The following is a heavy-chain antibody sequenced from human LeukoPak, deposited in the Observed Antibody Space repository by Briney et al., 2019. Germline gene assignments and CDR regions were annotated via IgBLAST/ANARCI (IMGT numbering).Heavy chain of an antibody. J-gene: IGHJ4*02. D-gene: IGHD3-16*01. Sequence: PSETLSLTCTVSGGSISSGGYYWSWIRQHPGKGLEWIGYIYYSGSTYYNPSLKSRVTISVDTSKNQFSLKLSSVTAADTAVYYCARVGEQSDNPAFDYWGQGTLVTVSS. V-gene: IGHV4-31*03. CDR2: IYYSGST. CDR3: ARVGEQSDNPAFDY. CDR1: GGSISSGGYY.